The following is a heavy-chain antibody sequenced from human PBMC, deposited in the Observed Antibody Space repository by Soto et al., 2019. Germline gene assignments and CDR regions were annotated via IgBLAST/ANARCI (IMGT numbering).Heavy chain of an antibody. J-gene: IGHJ4*02. V-gene: IGHV3-23*01. CDR2: ISFSDGDT. CDR1: GFTFSSYA. D-gene: IGHD1-1*01. CDR3: ARYIRGPTVYYFDF. Sequence: PGGSLRLSCAASGFTFSSYAMTWVRQAPGKGLEWVSSISFSDGDTYYADSVKGRFTISRDNSKDTVDLQMNGLRAEDTAVYYCARYIRGPTVYYFDFWGPGVLVTVSS.